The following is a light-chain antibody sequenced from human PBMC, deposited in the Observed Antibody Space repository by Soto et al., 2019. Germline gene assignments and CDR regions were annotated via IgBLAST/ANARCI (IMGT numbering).Light chain of an antibody. CDR1: QGISSY. V-gene: IGKV1-9*01. CDR3: QQLNTFPVT. Sequence: DIQLTQSPSFLSASVGDRVIITCRASQGISSYLAWYQQTPGKAPKLLIYASSTLQSGVPSRFSGSGYGTEFTLTISSLQPEDFATYYCQQLNTFPVTFGQGTRLDI. J-gene: IGKJ5*01. CDR2: ASS.